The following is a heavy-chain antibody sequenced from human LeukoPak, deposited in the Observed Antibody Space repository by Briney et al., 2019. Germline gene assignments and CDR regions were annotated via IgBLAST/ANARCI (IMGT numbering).Heavy chain of an antibody. CDR2: IIPIFGTA. V-gene: IGHV1-69*05. D-gene: IGHD3-16*01. CDR1: GDTFSSYA. J-gene: IGHJ4*02. Sequence: SVKVSCKASGDTFSSYAISLVRQAPGQGLEWMGRIIPIFGTANYAQKFQGRVTITTDESTSTAYMELSSLRSEDTAVYYCARAYRGYVWGSPLGYWGQGTLVTVSS. CDR3: ARAYRGYVWGSPLGY.